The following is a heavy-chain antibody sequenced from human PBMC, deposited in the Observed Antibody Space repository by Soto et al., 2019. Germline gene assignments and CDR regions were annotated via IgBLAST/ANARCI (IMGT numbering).Heavy chain of an antibody. CDR2: IAANGGAA. J-gene: IGHJ3*02. V-gene: IGHV3-23*01. D-gene: IGHD4-17*01. Sequence: EVQLLESGGGLVQPGESLRLSCAASGFTFSNYAMSWVRQAPGKGPEWVAGIAANGGAAYLADSVKGRFTISRDNSKNTLYLQMNSLRPDDTALYYCGTDPNGDYVGAFDICGQGTMVTVSS. CDR3: GTDPNGDYVGAFDI. CDR1: GFTFSNYA.